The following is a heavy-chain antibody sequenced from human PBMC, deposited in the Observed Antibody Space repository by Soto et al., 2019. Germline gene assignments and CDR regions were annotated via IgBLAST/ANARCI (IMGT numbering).Heavy chain of an antibody. J-gene: IGHJ6*02. CDR3: ARDSGPPGATAYYYYGMDV. D-gene: IGHD1-26*01. CDR2: IYYSGST. CDR1: GGSISSYY. V-gene: IGHV4-59*01. Sequence: SETLSLTCPVSGGSISSYYWSWIRQPPGKGLEWIGYIYYSGSTNYNPSLKSRVTISVDTSKNQFSLKLSSVTAADTAVYYCARDSGPPGATAYYYYGMDVWGQGTTVTVSS.